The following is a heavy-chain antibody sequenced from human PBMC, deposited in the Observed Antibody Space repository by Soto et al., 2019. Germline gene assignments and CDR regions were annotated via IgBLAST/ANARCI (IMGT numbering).Heavy chain of an antibody. Sequence: SVKVSCKASGGTFSSYAIIWVRQAPGQGLEWMGEIIPIFGTANYAQKFQGRVTITADESTSTAYMELSSLRSEDTAVYYCARDRGPSSGYYPYWFDPWGPGTLVTVSS. D-gene: IGHD3-22*01. V-gene: IGHV1-69*13. J-gene: IGHJ5*02. CDR3: ARDRGPSSGYYPYWFDP. CDR2: IIPIFGTA. CDR1: GGTFSSYA.